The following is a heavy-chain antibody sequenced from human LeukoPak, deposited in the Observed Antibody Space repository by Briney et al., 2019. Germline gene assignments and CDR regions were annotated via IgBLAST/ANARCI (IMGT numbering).Heavy chain of an antibody. V-gene: IGHV3-23*01. Sequence: GGSLRLSCAASGFTFSSYAMSWVRQAPGKGLEWVSAISGSGGSTYYAGSVKGRFTISRENAKNSLYLQMKSLRAGDTAVYYCARCMSKMAFDIWGQGTMVTVSS. D-gene: IGHD5-24*01. CDR2: ISGSGGST. J-gene: IGHJ3*02. CDR3: ARCMSKMAFDI. CDR1: GFTFSSYA.